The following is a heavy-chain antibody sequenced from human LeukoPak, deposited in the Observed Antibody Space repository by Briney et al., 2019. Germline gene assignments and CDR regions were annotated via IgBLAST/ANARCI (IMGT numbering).Heavy chain of an antibody. Sequence: SQTLSLTCAVSGGSISSGGYSWSWIRQPPGKGLEWIGYIYHSGSTYYNPSLKSRVTISVGRSKNQFSLKLSSVTAADTAVYYCARVLTYGDYELVFDYWGQGTLVTVSS. J-gene: IGHJ4*02. CDR1: GGSISSGGYS. CDR2: IYHSGST. CDR3: ARVLTYGDYELVFDY. D-gene: IGHD4-17*01. V-gene: IGHV4-30-2*01.